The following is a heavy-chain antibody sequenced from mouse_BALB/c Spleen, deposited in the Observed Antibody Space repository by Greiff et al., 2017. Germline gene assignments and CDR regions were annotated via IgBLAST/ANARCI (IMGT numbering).Heavy chain of an antibody. D-gene: IGHD3-2*02. CDR3: NARGWALDY. CDR2: IDPENGDT. CDR1: GYAFTNYL. J-gene: IGHJ2*01. Sequence: EVQLQQSGAELVRPGTSVKVSCKASGYAFTNYLIEWVKQRPEQGLEWIGWIDPENGDTEYAPKFQGKATMTADTSSNTAYLQLSSLTSEDTAVYYCNARGWALDYWGQGTTLTVSS. V-gene: IGHV14-4*02.